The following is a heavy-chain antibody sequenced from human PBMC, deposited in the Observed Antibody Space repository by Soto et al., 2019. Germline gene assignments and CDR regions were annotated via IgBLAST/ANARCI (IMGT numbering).Heavy chain of an antibody. J-gene: IGHJ4*02. CDR2: LNPSGGST. Sequence: QVQLVQSGAEVQEPGASVKLSCKASGYTFTNYYIHWVRQAPGQGLEWMGRLNPSGGSTKYAQKLQGRVTLTTDTSTSTVYMELSSLRSEDTAVYYCARLLAPYCGGDCFSGFDYGGQGTLVTVSS. D-gene: IGHD2-21*02. V-gene: IGHV1-46*01. CDR3: ARLLAPYCGGDCFSGFDY. CDR1: GYTFTNYY.